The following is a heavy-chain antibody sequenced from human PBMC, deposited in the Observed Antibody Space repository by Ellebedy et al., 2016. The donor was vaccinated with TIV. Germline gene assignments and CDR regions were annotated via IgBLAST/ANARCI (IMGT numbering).Heavy chain of an antibody. V-gene: IGHV1-46*01. Sequence: AASVKVSCKASGYTFTSYYVHWVRQAPGQGLEWMGIINPSGGSTSYAQKFQGRVTVTRDTSTSTVYMEVSSLRSEDTAVYYCARARIEMATYDYWGQGTLVTVSS. D-gene: IGHD5-24*01. CDR1: GYTFTSYY. CDR2: INPSGGST. CDR3: ARARIEMATYDY. J-gene: IGHJ4*02.